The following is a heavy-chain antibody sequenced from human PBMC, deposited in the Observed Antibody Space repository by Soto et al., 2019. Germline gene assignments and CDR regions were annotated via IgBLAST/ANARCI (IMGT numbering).Heavy chain of an antibody. J-gene: IGHJ4*02. CDR3: ATGAVAGVYYFDY. CDR2: IYYSGST. D-gene: IGHD6-19*01. CDR1: GGSISSGGYY. Sequence: QVQLQESGPGLVKPSQTLSLTCTVSGGSISSGGYYWSWIRQHPGKGLEWIGYIYYSGSTYYNPSLESRVTISVDTSKNQFSLKLSSVTAADTAVYYCATGAVAGVYYFDYWGQGTLVTVSS. V-gene: IGHV4-31*03.